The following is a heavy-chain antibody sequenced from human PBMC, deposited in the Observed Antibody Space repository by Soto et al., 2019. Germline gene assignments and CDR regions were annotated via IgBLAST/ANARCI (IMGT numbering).Heavy chain of an antibody. CDR1: GGSISRYF. J-gene: IGHJ4*02. V-gene: IGHV4-59*01. CDR2: INYSGST. D-gene: IGHD2-15*01. Sequence: QVQLQESGPGLVKPSETLSLTCTVSGGSISRYFWSWISQPPGKGPEWIGYINYSGSTNYNPSLKSRVSIALDTSKAKFSLKLTSVTAADTAVYYCARHHCTRGSWYYLAYWGQGTLVTVSS. CDR3: ARHHCTRGSWYYLAY.